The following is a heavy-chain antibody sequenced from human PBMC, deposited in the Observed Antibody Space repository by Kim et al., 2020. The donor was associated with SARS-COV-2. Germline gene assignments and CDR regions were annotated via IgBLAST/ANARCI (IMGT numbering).Heavy chain of an antibody. CDR3: AREGHEGGYLT. CDR1: GYTFTDYA. J-gene: IGHJ3*01. V-gene: IGHV1-3*01. D-gene: IGHD3-22*01. CDR2: INADNGNT. Sequence: ASVKVSCKASGYTFTDYAIHWVRQAPGQKFEWMGWINADNGNTRYLQNLQGRVTITRDTSANSAYMELKSLRSEDTAIYYCAREGHEGGYLTWGQGTMVTVSS.